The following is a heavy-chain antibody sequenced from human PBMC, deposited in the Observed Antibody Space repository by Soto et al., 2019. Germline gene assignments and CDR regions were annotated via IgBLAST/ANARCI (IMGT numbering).Heavy chain of an antibody. J-gene: IGHJ4*02. Sequence: QVQLVQSGAEVKKPGASVKVSCKTSGYTFSSYDINWVRQATGQGLEWMGWMNPNSGNTGYAQKFQGRVTMTRNTSIRPAYMELSSLRSDDTAVYYCARSPSWETTVTPYYFDYWGQGTLVTVSS. CDR3: ARSPSWETTVTPYYFDY. D-gene: IGHD4-4*01. CDR2: MNPNSGNT. CDR1: GYTFSSYD. V-gene: IGHV1-8*01.